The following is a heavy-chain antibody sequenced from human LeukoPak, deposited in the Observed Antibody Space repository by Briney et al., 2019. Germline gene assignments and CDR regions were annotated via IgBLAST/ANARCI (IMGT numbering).Heavy chain of an antibody. Sequence: ASVKVSCTASGYTFTVYYMHWVRQAPGQGLEWMGWINPNSGGTNYAQKFQGRVTMTRDTSISTAYTELSRLRSDDTAVYYCAREESDYYDSSGSPDYWGQGTLVTVSS. CDR1: GYTFTVYY. CDR3: AREESDYYDSSGSPDY. J-gene: IGHJ4*02. CDR2: INPNSGGT. V-gene: IGHV1-2*02. D-gene: IGHD3-22*01.